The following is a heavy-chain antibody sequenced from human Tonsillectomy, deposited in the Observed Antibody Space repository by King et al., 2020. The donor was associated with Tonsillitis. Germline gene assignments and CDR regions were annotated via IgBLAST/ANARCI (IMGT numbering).Heavy chain of an antibody. CDR3: ARSHGASRLEVTHDILTGYSLPYYFDY. Sequence: VQLVESGAEVKKPGSSVKVSCKASGGTFSSYVISWVRQAPGQGLEWMGGIIPIFSTASYEQKFQGRVTITADESTSTAYMELSSLGSEDTAVYYCARSHGASRLEVTHDILTGYSLPYYFDYWGQETLVTVSS. D-gene: IGHD3-9*01. J-gene: IGHJ4*02. CDR2: IIPIFSTA. CDR1: GGTFSSYV. V-gene: IGHV1-69*01.